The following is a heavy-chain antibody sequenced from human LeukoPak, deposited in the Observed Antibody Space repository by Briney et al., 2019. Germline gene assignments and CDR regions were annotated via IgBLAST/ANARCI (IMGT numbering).Heavy chain of an antibody. Sequence: ASVKLSCKTSGYTFTSYGLSWVRQAPGQGLEWMGWISPYNGNTEYAQNFQGRATVTTDTSTNTAYMELRRLRSDDTAVYYCTRTVLDCTNGVCYDYWGQGTLVTVSP. CDR1: GYTFTSYG. D-gene: IGHD2-8*01. J-gene: IGHJ4*02. CDR2: ISPYNGNT. V-gene: IGHV1-18*01. CDR3: TRTVLDCTNGVCYDY.